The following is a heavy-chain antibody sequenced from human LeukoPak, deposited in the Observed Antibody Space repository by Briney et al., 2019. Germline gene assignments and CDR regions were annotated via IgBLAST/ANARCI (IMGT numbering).Heavy chain of an antibody. J-gene: IGHJ4*02. CDR3: ARVRGYGDLDH. CDR1: GFTFSDHY. Sequence: GGSLRLSCAASGFTFSDHYMDWVRQAPGQGLEWVGRTKNKANSYTTEYAASVKGRFTISRDDSRSSLYLQMNSLKTDDTAVYYCARVRGYGDLDHWGQGTLVTVSS. D-gene: IGHD4-17*01. CDR2: TKNKANSYTT. V-gene: IGHV3-72*01.